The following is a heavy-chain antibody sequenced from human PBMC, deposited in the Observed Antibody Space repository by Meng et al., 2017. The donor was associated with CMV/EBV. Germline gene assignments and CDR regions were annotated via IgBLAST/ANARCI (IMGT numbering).Heavy chain of an antibody. V-gene: IGHV3-30*02. CDR1: GFTFKTAW. J-gene: IGHJ6*02. CDR2: IRYDGSNK. Sequence: GESLKISCAASGFTFKTAWMHWVRQAPGKGLEWVAFIRYDGSNKYYADSVKGRFTISRDNSKNTLYLQMNSLRAEDTAVYYCAKSGYCSSTSCYIHYYYGMDVWGQGTTVTVSS. D-gene: IGHD2-2*02. CDR3: AKSGYCSSTSCYIHYYYGMDV.